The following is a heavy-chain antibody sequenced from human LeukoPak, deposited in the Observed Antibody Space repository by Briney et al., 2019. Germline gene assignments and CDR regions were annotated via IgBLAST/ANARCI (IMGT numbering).Heavy chain of an antibody. CDR1: GGSISSYY. V-gene: IGHV4-59*01. J-gene: IGHJ4*02. CDR3: ARGSRSSDY. Sequence: SETLSLTCTVSGGSISSYYWSWIRQPPGKGLEWIGYIFYSGSTNYNPSLKSRVTILVDTSKNQFSLKLNSVTAADTAVYYCARGSRSSDYWGQGTLVTVSS. CDR2: IFYSGST.